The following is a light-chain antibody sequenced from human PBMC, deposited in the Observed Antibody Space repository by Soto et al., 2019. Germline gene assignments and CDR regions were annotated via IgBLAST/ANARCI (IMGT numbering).Light chain of an antibody. CDR1: SSDIGAYNY. Sequence: QSALTQPASVSGSPGQSITISCAGTSSDIGAYNYVSWYQQHPGRAPKLMLYEVSHRPSGVSNRFSGSKSANTASLTISGLHPEDEADYYCASYTGTSTDVLFGGGTKLTVL. CDR2: EVS. CDR3: ASYTGTSTDVL. V-gene: IGLV2-14*01. J-gene: IGLJ2*01.